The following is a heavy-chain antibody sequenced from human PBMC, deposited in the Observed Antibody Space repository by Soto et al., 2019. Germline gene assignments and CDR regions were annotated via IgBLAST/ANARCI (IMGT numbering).Heavy chain of an antibody. CDR3: ARDIVVVPAASYGMDV. D-gene: IGHD2-2*01. CDR1: GYTFTGYY. V-gene: IGHV1-2*04. J-gene: IGHJ6*02. CDR2: INPNSGGT. Sequence: ASVKVSCKASGYTFTGYYMHGVRQAPGQGLEWMGWINPNSGGTNYARKFQGWVTMTRDTSISKAYMELSRLRSDDTAVYYCARDIVVVPAASYGMDVWGQGTTVTVSS.